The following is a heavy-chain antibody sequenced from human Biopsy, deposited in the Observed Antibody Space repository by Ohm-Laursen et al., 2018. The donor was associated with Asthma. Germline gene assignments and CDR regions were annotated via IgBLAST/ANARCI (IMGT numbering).Heavy chain of an antibody. CDR2: IMTVFGTT. Sequence: SSVKVSCKPPGGTFSNFAISWVRQAPGQGLEWMGGIMTVFGTTNYAQKFQGRVTITADESTSTAYMEVTSLRSEDTAIYYCARCQVGYSSGWSLLLKKIYYSGMDVWGQGTAVTVSS. J-gene: IGHJ6*02. CDR1: GGTFSNFA. CDR3: ARCQVGYSSGWSLLLKKIYYSGMDV. D-gene: IGHD6-19*01. V-gene: IGHV1-69*01.